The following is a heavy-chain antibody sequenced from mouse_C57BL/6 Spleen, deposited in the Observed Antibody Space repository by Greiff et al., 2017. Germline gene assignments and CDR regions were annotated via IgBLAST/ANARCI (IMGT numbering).Heavy chain of an antibody. V-gene: IGHV1-72*01. CDR1: GYTFTSYG. D-gene: IGHD1-1*01. J-gene: IGHJ1*03. CDR2: IDPNSGGT. CDR3: ARGTTVVAHWYFDV. Sequence: VQLQQSGAELARPGASVKLSCKASGYTFTSYGISWVKQRTGQGLEWIGRIDPNSGGTKYNEKFKSKATLTVDKPSSTAYMQLSSLTSEDSAVYYCARGTTVVAHWYFDVWGTGTTVTVSS.